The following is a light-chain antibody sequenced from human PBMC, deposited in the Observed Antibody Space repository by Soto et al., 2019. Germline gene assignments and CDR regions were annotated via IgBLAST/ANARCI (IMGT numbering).Light chain of an antibody. CDR3: AAWDDSLNGFYV. J-gene: IGLJ1*01. CDR1: SSNIGSNT. V-gene: IGLV1-44*01. CDR2: SNN. Sequence: QSALNQPPSASGTPGQRVGITNTGSSSNIGSNTVNWYQQFPETAPKLLIYSNNQRPSGVPDRFSGSKSGTSASLAISGLQSEDEADYYCAAWDDSLNGFYVFVTGTKVTV.